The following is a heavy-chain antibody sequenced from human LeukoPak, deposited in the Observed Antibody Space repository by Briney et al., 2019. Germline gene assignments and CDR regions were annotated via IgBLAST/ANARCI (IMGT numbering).Heavy chain of an antibody. CDR3: ARDGRELGMDV. Sequence: SETLSLTCTVSGGSISSTTYYWGWIRQPPGKGLEWIGSIYYSGSTYYNPSLKSRVTISVDTSKNQFSLKLNSVTAADTAVYYCARDGRELGMDVWGQGTTVTVSS. CDR2: IYYSGST. D-gene: IGHD1-26*01. J-gene: IGHJ6*02. V-gene: IGHV4-39*02. CDR1: GGSISSTTYY.